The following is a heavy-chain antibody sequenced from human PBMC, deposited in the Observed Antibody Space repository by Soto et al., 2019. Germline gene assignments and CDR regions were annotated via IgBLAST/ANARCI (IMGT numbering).Heavy chain of an antibody. Sequence: ASVKVSCKASGYTFTGYYMHWVRQAPGQGLEWMGWINPNSGGTNYAQKFQGWVTMTRDTSISTAYMELSRLRSDDTAVYYCARSISVDTAMVRLSAFDIWGQGTMVTVSS. CDR2: INPNSGGT. CDR3: ARSISVDTAMVRLSAFDI. D-gene: IGHD5-18*01. V-gene: IGHV1-2*04. CDR1: GYTFTGYY. J-gene: IGHJ3*02.